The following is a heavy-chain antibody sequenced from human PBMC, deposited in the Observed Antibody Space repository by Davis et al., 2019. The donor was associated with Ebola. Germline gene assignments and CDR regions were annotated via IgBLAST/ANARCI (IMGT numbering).Heavy chain of an antibody. Sequence: ASVKVSCKASGYTFTGYYMHWVRQAPGQGLEWMGWINPNSGGTNYAQKFQGWVTMTRDTSISTAYMELSRLRSDDTAVYYCAVDSSSSFYYYGMDVWGQGTTVTVSS. V-gene: IGHV1-2*04. CDR3: AVDSSSSFYYYGMDV. D-gene: IGHD6-6*01. J-gene: IGHJ6*02. CDR2: INPNSGGT. CDR1: GYTFTGYY.